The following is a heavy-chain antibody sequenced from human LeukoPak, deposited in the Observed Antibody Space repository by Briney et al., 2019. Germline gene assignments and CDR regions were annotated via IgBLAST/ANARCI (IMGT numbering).Heavy chain of an antibody. Sequence: GGSLRLSCAASGFTFSDYNMNWVRQAPGKGLEWVSSISGSSSYIYYEDSLKGRFTISRDNAKNSVYLQMNSLRAEDTAVYYCARVPHYYDSSGYYYFDYWGQGTLVTVSS. D-gene: IGHD3-22*01. V-gene: IGHV3-21*01. CDR3: ARVPHYYDSSGYYYFDY. CDR1: GFTFSDYN. J-gene: IGHJ4*02. CDR2: ISGSSSYI.